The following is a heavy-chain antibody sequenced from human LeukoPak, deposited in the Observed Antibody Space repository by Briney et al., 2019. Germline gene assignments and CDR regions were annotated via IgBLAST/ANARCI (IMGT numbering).Heavy chain of an antibody. Sequence: SVKVSCKASGGTFSSYTISWVRQAPGQGLEWMGRIIPILAIANYAQKFQGRVTITADKSTSTAYMELSSLRSEDTAVYYCPSVGARTIRFLEWPPFDPWGQGTLVTVSS. V-gene: IGHV1-69*02. CDR3: PSVGARTIRFLEWPPFDP. CDR2: IIPILAIA. J-gene: IGHJ5*02. D-gene: IGHD3-3*01. CDR1: GGTFSSYT.